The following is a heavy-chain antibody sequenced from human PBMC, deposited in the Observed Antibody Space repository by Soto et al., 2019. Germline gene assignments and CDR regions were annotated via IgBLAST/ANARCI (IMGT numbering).Heavy chain of an antibody. CDR3: ATDDYGSFPY. CDR1: GYPFTTYY. D-gene: IGHD1-26*01. CDR2: IDPRSGGT. V-gene: IGHV1-2*02. J-gene: IGHJ4*02. Sequence: HVQLVQSGTEVKKPGASVRVSCMVSGYPFTTYYIHWVRQAPGQGLEWMGWIDPRSGGTVYEQKFQGRLPMTRDTSISTVYMALSGLTSDDTALYYCATDDYGSFPYWGQGSLVTVSS.